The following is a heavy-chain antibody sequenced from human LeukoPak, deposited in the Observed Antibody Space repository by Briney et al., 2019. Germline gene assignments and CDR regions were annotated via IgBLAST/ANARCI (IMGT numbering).Heavy chain of an antibody. Sequence: SETLSLTYVVSGDSIRSGYYWGWVRQPPGKGLEWIGSVYHSGTTHYNPSLNSRVTISLDMSKNQFSLRLTSVTAADTALYFCARDPSEDGNFFFDHWGQRTLVTLSS. V-gene: IGHV4-38-2*02. CDR1: GDSIRSGYY. D-gene: IGHD1-1*01. CDR3: ARDPSEDGNFFFDH. J-gene: IGHJ4*02. CDR2: VYHSGTT.